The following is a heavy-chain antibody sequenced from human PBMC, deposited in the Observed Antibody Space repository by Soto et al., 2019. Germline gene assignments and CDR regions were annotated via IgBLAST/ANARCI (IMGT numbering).Heavy chain of an antibody. Sequence: SVKVSCKGSGYTFTYVYLHWVRQAPGQALEWMGWITPFNGNTKYAQKFQDRVTFTGDTSSNTAYMELSSLRSDDTAMFYCASGRYDASGYFDYWGQGALVTVSS. CDR1: GYTFTYVY. CDR2: ITPFNGNT. J-gene: IGHJ4*02. D-gene: IGHD3-22*01. CDR3: ASGRYDASGYFDY. V-gene: IGHV1-45*02.